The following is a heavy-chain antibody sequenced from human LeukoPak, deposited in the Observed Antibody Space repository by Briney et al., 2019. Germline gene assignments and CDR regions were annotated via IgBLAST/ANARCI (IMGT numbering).Heavy chain of an antibody. V-gene: IGHV3-21*01. CDR1: GFTFSSYS. CDR2: ISSSSSYI. Sequence: GGSLRLSCAASGFTFSSYSMNWVRQAPGKGLEWVSSISSSSSYIYYADSVKGRFTISRDNAKNSLYLQMNSQRAEDTAVYYCARWFIAVAGNEDWGQGTLVTVSS. J-gene: IGHJ4*02. D-gene: IGHD6-19*01. CDR3: ARWFIAVAGNED.